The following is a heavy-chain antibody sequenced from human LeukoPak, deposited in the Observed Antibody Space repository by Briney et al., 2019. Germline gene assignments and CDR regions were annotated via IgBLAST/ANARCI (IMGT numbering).Heavy chain of an antibody. V-gene: IGHV4-61*02. CDR1: GGSISSGSYY. Sequence: NPSQTLSLTCTVSGGSISSGSYYWSWIRQPAGKGLEWIGRIYTSGSTNYNPSLKSRVTISVDTSKNQFSLKLSSVTAADTAVYYCARVNTQGVPSPWGQGILVTVSS. CDR3: ARVNTQGVPSP. CDR2: IYTSGST. J-gene: IGHJ5*02. D-gene: IGHD2-15*01.